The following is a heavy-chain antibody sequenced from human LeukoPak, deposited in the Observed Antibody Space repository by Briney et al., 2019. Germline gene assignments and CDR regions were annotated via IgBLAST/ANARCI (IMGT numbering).Heavy chain of an antibody. D-gene: IGHD2-2*01. Sequence: GGSLRLSCAASGFTFSSYAMNWVRQAPGKGLEWVSYISSSGSNIKYADSVKGRFTISRGHAKNSVYLQMNSLRAEDTAVYYCARDIKGQYQDAFDIWGQGTMVTVSS. J-gene: IGHJ3*02. CDR3: ARDIKGQYQDAFDI. V-gene: IGHV3-48*03. CDR2: ISSSGSNI. CDR1: GFTFSSYA.